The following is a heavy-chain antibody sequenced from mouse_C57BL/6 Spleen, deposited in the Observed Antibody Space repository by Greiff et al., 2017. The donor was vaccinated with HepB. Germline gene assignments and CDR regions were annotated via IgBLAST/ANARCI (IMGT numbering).Heavy chain of an antibody. CDR2: IYPGDGDT. J-gene: IGHJ2*01. CDR3: ARRLGHDY. V-gene: IGHV1-80*01. D-gene: IGHD4-1*01. CDR1: GYAFSSYW. Sequence: VQLQQSGAELVKPGASVKISCKASGYAFSSYWRNGVKRRPGKGLEWIGQIYPGDGDTNYNGKFKGKATLTADKSSSTAYMQLSSLTSEDSAVYFCARRLGHDYWGQGTTLTVSS.